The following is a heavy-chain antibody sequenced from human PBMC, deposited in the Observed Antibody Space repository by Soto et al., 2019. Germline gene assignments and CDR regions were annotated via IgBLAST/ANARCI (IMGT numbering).Heavy chain of an antibody. CDR2: ISYDGSNK. CDR3: GKDSPYSSMDP. V-gene: IGHV3-30*18. CDR1: GFTFSSYG. D-gene: IGHD6-13*01. Sequence: LRLSCAASGFTFSSYGMHWVRQAPGKGLEWVAVISYDGSNKYYADSVKGRFTISRDNSKNTLYLQMNSLRAEDTAVYYCGKDSPYSSMDPWGQGTLVTVSS. J-gene: IGHJ5*02.